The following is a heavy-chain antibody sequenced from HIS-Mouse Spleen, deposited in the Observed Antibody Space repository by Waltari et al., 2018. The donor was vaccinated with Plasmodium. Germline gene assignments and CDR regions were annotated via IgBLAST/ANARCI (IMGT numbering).Heavy chain of an antibody. D-gene: IGHD6-13*01. CDR3: AKDRRSSSWYVDY. Sequence: QVQLVESGGGVVQPGRSLRLSCAASGFTFSSYGMHLVRQAPGKGLDWVAVISYDGSNKYYADSVKGRFTISRDNSKNTLYLQMNSLRAEDTAVYYCAKDRRSSSWYVDYWGQGTLVTVSS. CDR1: GFTFSSYG. J-gene: IGHJ4*02. V-gene: IGHV3-30*18. CDR2: ISYDGSNK.